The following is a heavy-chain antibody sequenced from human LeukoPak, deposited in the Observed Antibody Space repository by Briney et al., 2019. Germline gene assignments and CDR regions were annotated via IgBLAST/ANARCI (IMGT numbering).Heavy chain of an antibody. CDR2: IKQDGSEK. D-gene: IGHD1-26*01. V-gene: IGHV3-7*03. J-gene: IGHJ5*02. CDR1: GLTFNKYW. CDR3: AREAILIRGSYFEAWFDP. Sequence: PGGSLRLSCEASGLTFNKYWMTWVRQAPGKGLEWVANIKQDGSEKNYVDSVKGRFTISRDNAKNSLSLRMNSLSAEDTAVYYCAREAILIRGSYFEAWFDPWGQGTLVTVFS.